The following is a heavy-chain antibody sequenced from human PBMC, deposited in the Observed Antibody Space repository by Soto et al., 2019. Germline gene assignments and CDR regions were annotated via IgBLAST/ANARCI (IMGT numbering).Heavy chain of an antibody. CDR3: ATGVGAKLPDAFDV. J-gene: IGHJ3*01. CDR1: GYTFSDYY. V-gene: IGHV1-2*02. Sequence: ASVKVSGKSSGYTFSDYYIHWMRQAPGQGLEWMGWINPNSGGTNYAQKFRGRVSMTRDTSITTAYMELSRLRSEDSAVYYCATGVGAKLPDAFDVWGQGTMVTVSS. CDR2: INPNSGGT. D-gene: IGHD1-26*01.